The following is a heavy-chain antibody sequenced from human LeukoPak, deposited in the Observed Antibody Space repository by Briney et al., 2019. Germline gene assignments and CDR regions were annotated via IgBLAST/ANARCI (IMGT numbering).Heavy chain of an antibody. V-gene: IGHV1-69*06. Sequence: ASVKVSCKASGGTFSSYAISWVRQAPGQGLEWMGGIIPIFGTANYAQKFQGRVTITADKSTSTAYMELSSLRSEDTAVYYCARVEDSSGYYLDYWGQGTLVTVSS. J-gene: IGHJ4*02. CDR2: IIPIFGTA. D-gene: IGHD3-22*01. CDR1: GGTFSSYA. CDR3: ARVEDSSGYYLDY.